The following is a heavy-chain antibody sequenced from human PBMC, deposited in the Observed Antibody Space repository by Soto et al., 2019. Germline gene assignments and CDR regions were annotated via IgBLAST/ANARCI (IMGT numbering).Heavy chain of an antibody. D-gene: IGHD3-22*01. CDR2: MHPYGGST. J-gene: IGHJ6*02. V-gene: IGHV1-46*01. Sequence: GASVKVSCKASGFTFTSFYMHWVRQAPGQGPEWMGIMHPYGGSTGYAQKFQGRVTLTRDTSTRTDYMELSSLRSADTAVYYCAILYYYDSGDYYSNYQYYGMDVWGQGTTVTVSS. CDR1: GFTFTSFY. CDR3: AILYYYDSGDYYSNYQYYGMDV.